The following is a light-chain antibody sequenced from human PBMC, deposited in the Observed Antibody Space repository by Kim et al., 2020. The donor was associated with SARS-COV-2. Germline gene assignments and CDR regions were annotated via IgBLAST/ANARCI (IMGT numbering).Light chain of an antibody. V-gene: IGKV3-20*01. J-gene: IGKJ1*01. CDR3: QQYGTSPWT. Sequence: RGERATRSCRACQGVSRTYLGGDRQKRGQAPRVLIYGASSGVTGLPDRCSGSGSVADFTLTISRLEPEYFAVYSCQQYGTSPWTFGQGTKVDIK. CDR1: QGVSRTY. CDR2: GAS.